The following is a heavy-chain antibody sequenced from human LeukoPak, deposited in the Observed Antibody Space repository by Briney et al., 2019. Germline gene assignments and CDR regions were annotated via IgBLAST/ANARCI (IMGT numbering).Heavy chain of an antibody. CDR2: IYTIGST. Sequence: SETLSLTCTVSGDSISSYYWSWIRQSPGKGLEWIGYIYTIGSTNYNPSLKSRVTISVDTSKNQFSLKLSSVTAADTAVYYCARGQVTIFGVVIPFDYWGQGTLVTVSS. J-gene: IGHJ4*02. V-gene: IGHV4-4*08. D-gene: IGHD3-3*01. CDR3: ARGQVTIFGVVIPFDY. CDR1: GDSISSYY.